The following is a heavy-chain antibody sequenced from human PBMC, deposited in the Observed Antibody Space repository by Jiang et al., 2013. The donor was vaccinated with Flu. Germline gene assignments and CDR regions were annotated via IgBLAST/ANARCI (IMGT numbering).Heavy chain of an antibody. CDR3: ARSRGYFDY. D-gene: IGHD3-16*01. V-gene: IGHV4-59*01. J-gene: IGHJ4*02. Sequence: LLKPSETLSLTCTVSGGSISSYYWSWIRQPPGKGLEWIGYISYSGSTNYNPSLKSRVTISVDTSKNQFSLKLSSVTAADTAVYYCARSRGYFDYWGQGTLVTVSS. CDR1: GGSISSYY. CDR2: ISYSGST.